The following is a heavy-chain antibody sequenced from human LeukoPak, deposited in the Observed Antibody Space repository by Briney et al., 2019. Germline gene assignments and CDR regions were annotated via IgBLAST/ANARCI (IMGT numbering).Heavy chain of an antibody. V-gene: IGHV4-38-2*02. CDR1: GYSISSGYD. J-gene: IGHJ4*02. CDR2: IDHSGST. CDR3: ARIPTDYYDSSGYPEYYFDY. D-gene: IGHD3-22*01. Sequence: SETLSLTCTVYGYSISSGYDWGWIRQPPGKGLEWIGSIDHSGSTYYNPSLKSRVTISVDTSKNQFSLKLSSVTAADTAVYYCARIPTDYYDSSGYPEYYFDYWGQGTLATVSS.